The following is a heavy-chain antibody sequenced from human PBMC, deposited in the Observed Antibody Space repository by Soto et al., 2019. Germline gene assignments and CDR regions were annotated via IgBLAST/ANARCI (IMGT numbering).Heavy chain of an antibody. CDR1: GFTFSDYE. CDR2: ISHSGSVI. D-gene: IGHD4-4*01. Sequence: GGSLRLSCAVSGFTFSDYEMNWVRQSPGKGLEWVSYISHSGSVINYADSVKVRFTISRDNANDSLYLQMNGLRAEDTAVYYCARDRGYSNSNFYQYAMDAWGEGTTVIVSS. CDR3: ARDRGYSNSNFYQYAMDA. J-gene: IGHJ6*02. V-gene: IGHV3-48*03.